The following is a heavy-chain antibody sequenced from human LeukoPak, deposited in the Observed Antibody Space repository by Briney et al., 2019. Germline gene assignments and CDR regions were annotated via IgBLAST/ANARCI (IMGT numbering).Heavy chain of an antibody. CDR1: GLTFSSSW. V-gene: IGHV3-7*03. D-gene: IGHD2-15*01. J-gene: IGHJ4*02. Sequence: GGSLRLSCAVSGLTFSSSWMDWVRQAPGKGLEWVASINPDGNKKYSADSVKGRFTISRDNAKNSLYLQMNSLRAEDTAVYYCARNVGWFRFDYWGQGTLVTVSS. CDR2: INPDGNKK. CDR3: ARNVGWFRFDY.